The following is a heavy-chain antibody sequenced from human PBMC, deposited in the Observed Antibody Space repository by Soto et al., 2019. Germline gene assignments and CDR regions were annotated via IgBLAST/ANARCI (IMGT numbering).Heavy chain of an antibody. Sequence: PGGSLRLSCAASGFTFSSYGMHWVRRAPGKGLEWVAVIWYDGSNKYYADSVKGRFTISRDNSKNTLYLQMNSLRAEDTAVYYCLSVFCSGGSCSFDFRGQGTLVTVSS. CDR3: LSVFCSGGSCSFDF. CDR2: IWYDGSNK. D-gene: IGHD2-15*01. V-gene: IGHV3-33*01. CDR1: GFTFSSYG. J-gene: IGHJ4*02.